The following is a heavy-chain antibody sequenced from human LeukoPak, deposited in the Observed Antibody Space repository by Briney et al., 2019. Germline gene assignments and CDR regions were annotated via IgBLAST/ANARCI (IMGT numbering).Heavy chain of an antibody. CDR1: GFTFSSYA. Sequence: GGSLRLSCAASGFTFSSYAMSWVRQAPGKGLEWVSAISGSGGSTYYADSVKGRFTISRDNSKNTLYLQMNSLRAEDTAVYYCGKDLMAVGGGGGDAFDIWGQGTMVTVSS. V-gene: IGHV3-23*01. CDR2: ISGSGGST. D-gene: IGHD6-19*01. J-gene: IGHJ3*02. CDR3: GKDLMAVGGGGGDAFDI.